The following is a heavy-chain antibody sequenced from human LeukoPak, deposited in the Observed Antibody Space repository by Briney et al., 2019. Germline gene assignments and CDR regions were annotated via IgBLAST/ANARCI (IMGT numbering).Heavy chain of an antibody. J-gene: IGHJ5*02. CDR1: GGSISSSSYY. D-gene: IGHD2-8*01. Sequence: SETLSLTCTVSGGSISSSSYYWGWIRQPPGTGLEWIGSIYYSGSTYYNPSLKSRVTISVDKSKNQFSLKLSSVTAADTAVYYCARVDSYCTNGVCYLGGDNWFDPWGQGTLVTVSS. V-gene: IGHV4-39*07. CDR3: ARVDSYCTNGVCYLGGDNWFDP. CDR2: IYYSGST.